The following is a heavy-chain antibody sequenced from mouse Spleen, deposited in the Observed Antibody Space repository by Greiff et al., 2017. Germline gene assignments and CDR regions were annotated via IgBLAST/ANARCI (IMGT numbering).Heavy chain of an antibody. Sequence: EVQVVESGAELVKPGASVKLSCTASGFNIKDYYMHWVKQRTEQGLEWIGRIDPEDGETKYAPKFQGKATITADTSSNTAYLQLSSLTSEDTAVYYCARDLLLRYGAMDYWGQGTSVTVSS. J-gene: IGHJ4*01. D-gene: IGHD1-1*01. V-gene: IGHV14-2*01. CDR2: IDPEDGET. CDR3: ARDLLLRYGAMDY. CDR1: GFNIKDYY.